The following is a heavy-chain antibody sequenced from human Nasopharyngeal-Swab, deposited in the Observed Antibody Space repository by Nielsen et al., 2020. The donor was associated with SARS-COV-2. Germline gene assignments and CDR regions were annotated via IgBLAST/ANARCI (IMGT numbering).Heavy chain of an antibody. CDR1: GGSISRGGFY. CDR2: IYYSGST. D-gene: IGHD3-10*01. J-gene: IGHJ6*02. Sequence: SETLSLTCTVSGGSISRGGFYWSWIRQHPGKGLNWIGYIYYSGSTYYNPSLKSRVTISVDTSKNQFSLKLSSVTAADTAVYYCARDRRAQSGRGFGEPWNYYGMDVWGQGTTVTVSS. CDR3: ARDRRAQSGRGFGEPWNYYGMDV. V-gene: IGHV4-31*03.